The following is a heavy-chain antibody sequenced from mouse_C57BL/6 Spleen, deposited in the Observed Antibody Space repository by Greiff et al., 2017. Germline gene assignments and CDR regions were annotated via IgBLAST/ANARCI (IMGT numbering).Heavy chain of an antibody. D-gene: IGHD2-4*01. Sequence: VQLQQSGAELARPGASVKLSCKASGYTFTSYGISWVKQRPGQGLEWIGEIYPRSGNTYYNEKFKGKATLTADKSSSTAYMELRSLTSEDSAVYFCARSGITTEGFAYWGQGTLVTVSA. CDR3: ARSGITTEGFAY. CDR1: GYTFTSYG. J-gene: IGHJ3*01. CDR2: IYPRSGNT. V-gene: IGHV1-81*01.